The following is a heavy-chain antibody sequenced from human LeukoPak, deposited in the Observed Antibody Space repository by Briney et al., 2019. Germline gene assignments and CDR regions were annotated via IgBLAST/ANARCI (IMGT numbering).Heavy chain of an antibody. Sequence: ASVKVSCKASGYTFTSYDINWVRQATGQGLEWMGWMNPNSGNTGYAQKFQGRVTMTRNTSISTAYMELSSLRSEDTAVYYCAIWFGGRYGMDVWGQGTTVTVSS. CDR1: GYTFTSYD. CDR2: MNPNSGNT. V-gene: IGHV1-8*01. CDR3: AIWFGGRYGMDV. J-gene: IGHJ6*02. D-gene: IGHD3-10*01.